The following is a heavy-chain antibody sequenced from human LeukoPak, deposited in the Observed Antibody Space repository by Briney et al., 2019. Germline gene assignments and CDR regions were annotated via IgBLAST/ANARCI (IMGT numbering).Heavy chain of an antibody. CDR2: IKQDGSEK. V-gene: IGHV3-7*01. CDR3: VYFLLPADAFDI. CDR1: GFTLSSYW. Sequence: PGGSLRLSCVASGFTLSSYWMSWVRQAPGKGLEWVANIKQDGSEKYYVDSMKGRFTISRDNAKNSLYLQMNSLRAEDTAVYYCVYFLLPADAFDIWGQGTMVTVSS. J-gene: IGHJ3*02. D-gene: IGHD3-9*01.